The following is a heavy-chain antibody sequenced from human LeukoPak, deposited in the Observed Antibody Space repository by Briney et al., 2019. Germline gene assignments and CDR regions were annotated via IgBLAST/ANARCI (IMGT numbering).Heavy chain of an antibody. Sequence: ASVKVSCKASGYTFTSYYMHWVRQAPGQGLEWMGGIIPIFGTANYAQKFQGRVTITADESTSTAYMELSSLRSEDTAVYYCARSGPHPSFYYYYGMDVWGQGTTVTVPS. CDR3: ARSGPHPSFYYYYGMDV. CDR2: IIPIFGTA. CDR1: GYTFTSYY. J-gene: IGHJ6*02. V-gene: IGHV1-69*13. D-gene: IGHD3-10*01.